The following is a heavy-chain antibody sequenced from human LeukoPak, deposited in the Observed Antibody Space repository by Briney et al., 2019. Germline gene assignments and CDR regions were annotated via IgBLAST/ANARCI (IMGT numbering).Heavy chain of an antibody. V-gene: IGHV3-21*01. D-gene: IGHD6-19*01. CDR2: ISSGSSYI. CDR1: GFTFSNYY. Sequence: SAGSLRLSCAASGFTFSNYYMNWVRQAPGKGLEWVSSISSGSSYIYYADSLKGRFTISRDNAKNSLYLQMNSLRAEDTAVYYCATGVRGYNSALDYWGQGTLVTVSP. J-gene: IGHJ4*02. CDR3: ATGVRGYNSALDY.